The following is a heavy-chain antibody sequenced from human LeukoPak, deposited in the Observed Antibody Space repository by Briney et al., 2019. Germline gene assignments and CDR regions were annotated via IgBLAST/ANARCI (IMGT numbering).Heavy chain of an antibody. CDR2: ISGSGDTT. V-gene: IGHV3-23*01. CDR3: ARDSYYDSSGYYGGY. D-gene: IGHD3-22*01. CDR1: GFPFSNYV. Sequence: GGSLRLSCAASGFPFSNYVMSWVRQTPGKGLEWVSAISGSGDTTFYADFVRGRFTISRDNSKNTLYLQMNSLRAEDTAVYYCARDSYYDSSGYYGGYWGQGTLVTVSS. J-gene: IGHJ4*02.